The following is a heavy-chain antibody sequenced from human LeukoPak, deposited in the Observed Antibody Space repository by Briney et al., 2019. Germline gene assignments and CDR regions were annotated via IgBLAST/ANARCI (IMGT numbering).Heavy chain of an antibody. D-gene: IGHD6-19*01. CDR1: GFTFDDYT. V-gene: IGHV3-43*01. CDR2: ISWDGGST. CDR3: AKDKVAGLGGYFDY. J-gene: IGHJ4*02. Sequence: GGSLRLSCAACGFTFDDYTMHWVRQAPGKGLEWVSLISWDGGSTYYADSVKGRFTISRDNSKNSLYLQMNSLRTEDTALYYCAKDKVAGLGGYFDYWGQGTLVTVSS.